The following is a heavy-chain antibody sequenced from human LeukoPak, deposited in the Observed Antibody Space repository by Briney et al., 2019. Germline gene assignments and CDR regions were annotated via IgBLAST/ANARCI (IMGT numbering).Heavy chain of an antibody. Sequence: SETLSLTCNVSGGSISNYYWSWIRQPPGRGLEWIAYIYDGETTRYNPSLESRISMSVDTSRNQFSLRLSSMTAADTAVYYCARGLRRGRFRNYYYYMDVWGKGTTVIVSS. CDR3: ARGLRRGRFRNYYYYMDV. V-gene: IGHV4-59*01. CDR1: GGSISNYY. D-gene: IGHD3-3*01. J-gene: IGHJ6*03. CDR2: IYDGETT.